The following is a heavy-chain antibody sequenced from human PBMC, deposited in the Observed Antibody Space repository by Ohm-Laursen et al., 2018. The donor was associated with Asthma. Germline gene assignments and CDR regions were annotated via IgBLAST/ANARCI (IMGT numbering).Heavy chain of an antibody. Sequence: SLRLSCAASGFTFGTYGMHWVRQAPGKGLEWVAVISYDGNKKYYADSVQGRFTISRDNSKSTLYLQMNSLRAEDTAVYYCAKDLNPRVDTFIMDVWGQGTTVTVS. J-gene: IGHJ6*02. CDR3: AKDLNPRVDTFIMDV. D-gene: IGHD5-18*01. CDR2: ISYDGNKK. CDR1: GFTFGTYG. V-gene: IGHV3-30*18.